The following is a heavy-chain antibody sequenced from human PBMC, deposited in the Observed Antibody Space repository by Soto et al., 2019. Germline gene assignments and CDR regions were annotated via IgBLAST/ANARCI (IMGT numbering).Heavy chain of an antibody. D-gene: IGHD2-2*01. J-gene: IGHJ6*03. CDR2: IYYSGST. CDR1: GGSISSGGYY. CDR3: ARSPLYCSSTSCPEGGFYYYYYMDV. Sequence: PSETLSLTCTVSGGSISSGGYYWSWIRQHPGKGLEWIGYIYYSGSTYYNPSLKSRVTISVDTSKNQFSLKLSSVTAADTAVYYCARSPLYCSSTSCPEGGFYYYYYMDVWGKGTTVTVSS. V-gene: IGHV4-31*03.